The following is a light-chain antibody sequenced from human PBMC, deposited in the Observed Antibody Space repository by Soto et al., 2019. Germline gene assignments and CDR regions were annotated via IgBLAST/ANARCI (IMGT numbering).Light chain of an antibody. CDR2: ATS. J-gene: IGKJ4*01. Sequence: DIQMTQSPSSLSASVGDKVTITCRVSQNVASYLNWYQQKLGTAPKVLIYATSTLKTGVPSRFSGSGSGTEFILTITSLQPEDFATYYCQQTYNTPLTFGGGTKVDIK. CDR3: QQTYNTPLT. CDR1: QNVASY. V-gene: IGKV1-39*01.